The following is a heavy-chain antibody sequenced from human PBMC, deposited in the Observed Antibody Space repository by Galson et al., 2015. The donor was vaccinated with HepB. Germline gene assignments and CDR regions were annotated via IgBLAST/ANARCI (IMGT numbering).Heavy chain of an antibody. V-gene: IGHV3-23*01. Sequence: SLRLSCAASGFTFSSYAMSWVRQAPGKGLEWVSAISGSGGSTYYADSVKGRFTISRDNSKNTLYLQMNSLRAEDTAVYYCAKANVGGYYYYYGMDVWGQGTTVTVSS. CDR3: AKANVGGYYYYYGMDV. CDR1: GFTFSSYA. J-gene: IGHJ6*02. CDR2: ISGSGGST. D-gene: IGHD2-15*01.